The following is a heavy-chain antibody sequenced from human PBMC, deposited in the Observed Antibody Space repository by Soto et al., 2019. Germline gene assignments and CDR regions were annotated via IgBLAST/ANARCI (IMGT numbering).Heavy chain of an antibody. D-gene: IGHD6-19*01. CDR3: ATSRISIAVAGETEYYFDY. J-gene: IGHJ4*02. CDR1: GYTFTGYY. V-gene: IGHV1-2*04. CDR2: INPNSGDT. Sequence: ASVKVSCKASGYTFTGYYMHWVRQAPGQGLEWMGWINPNSGDTNYTQKFQGWVTMTRDTSISTAYMELSRLRSDDTAVYYCATSRISIAVAGETEYYFDYWGQGTPGTVSS.